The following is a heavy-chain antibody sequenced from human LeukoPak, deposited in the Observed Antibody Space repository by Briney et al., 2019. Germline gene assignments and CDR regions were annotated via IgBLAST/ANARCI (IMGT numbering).Heavy chain of an antibody. V-gene: IGHV1-2*02. D-gene: IGHD6-13*01. CDR1: GYTFTSYY. CDR2: INPNSGGT. Sequence: ASVKVSCKASGYTFTSYYMHWVRQAPGQGLEWMGWINPNSGGTNYAQKFQGRVTMTRDTSISTAYMELSRLRSDDTAVYYCARGPFWRRSSWYTDYWGQGTLVTVSS. J-gene: IGHJ4*02. CDR3: ARGPFWRRSSWYTDY.